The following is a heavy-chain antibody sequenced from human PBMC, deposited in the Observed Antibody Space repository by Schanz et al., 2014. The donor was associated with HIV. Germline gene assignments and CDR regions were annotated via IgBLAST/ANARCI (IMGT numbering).Heavy chain of an antibody. J-gene: IGHJ4*02. CDR3: VKGERIGYRIEVTGPTFDY. D-gene: IGHD3-22*01. CDR1: GFTFNSYG. CDR2: ISYDGSRK. V-gene: IGHV3-30*18. Sequence: QVQLVESGGGVVQPGRSLRLSCEASGFTFNSYGMHWVRQAPGKGLEGVAVISYDGSRKHFADSVKGRFTISRDNSKNTLYVQIRSLRNEDTAVYYCVKGERIGYRIEVTGPTFDYWGQGTLVTVSS.